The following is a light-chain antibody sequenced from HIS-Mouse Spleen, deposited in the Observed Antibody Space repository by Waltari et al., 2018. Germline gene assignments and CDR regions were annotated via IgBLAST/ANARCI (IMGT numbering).Light chain of an antibody. V-gene: IGLV3-10*01. CDR1: ALPKKY. CDR3: YSTDSSGNHRV. Sequence: SYELTQPPSVSVSPGQTARITCSGDALPKKYAYWYQQKSGKAPVLVIYEDSKRPSGIPWRFSGSSSGTMATFTISGAQVEDEADYYCYSTDSSGNHRVFGGGTKLTVL. CDR2: EDS. J-gene: IGLJ2*01.